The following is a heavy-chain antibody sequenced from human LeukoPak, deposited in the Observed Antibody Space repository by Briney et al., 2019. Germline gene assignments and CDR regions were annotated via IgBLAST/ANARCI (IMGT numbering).Heavy chain of an antibody. V-gene: IGHV4-59*12. CDR1: GGSISNYY. CDR2: IYHSGRT. Sequence: SETLSLTCTVSGGSISNYYWSWIRQPPGKELEWIGYIYHSGRTNYNPSLKSRVTMSEDTSKNQYSLTLSSVTAADTAVYYCARNADDSSSYPYFDYWGQGTLVTVSS. J-gene: IGHJ4*02. D-gene: IGHD3-22*01. CDR3: ARNADDSSSYPYFDY.